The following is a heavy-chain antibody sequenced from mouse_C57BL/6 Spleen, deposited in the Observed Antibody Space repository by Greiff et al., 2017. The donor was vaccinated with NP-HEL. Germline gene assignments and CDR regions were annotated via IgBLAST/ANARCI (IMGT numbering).Heavy chain of an antibody. Sequence: QVQLQQPGAELVKPGASVKVSCKASGYTFTSYWMHWVKQRPGQGLEWIGRIHPSDSDTNYNQKFKGKATLTVDKSSSTAYMQLSSLTSEDSAVYYCAIYYYGSSYPVSFAYWGQGTLVTVSA. CDR1: GYTFTSYW. CDR3: AIYYYGSSYPVSFAY. J-gene: IGHJ3*01. V-gene: IGHV1-74*01. CDR2: IHPSDSDT. D-gene: IGHD1-1*01.